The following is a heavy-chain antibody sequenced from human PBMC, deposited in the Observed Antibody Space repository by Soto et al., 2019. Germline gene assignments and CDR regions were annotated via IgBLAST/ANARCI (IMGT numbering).Heavy chain of an antibody. Sequence: SETLSLTCTVSGGSISSGDYYWSWIRQPPGKGLEWIGYIYYSGSTYYNPSLKSRVTISVDTSKNQFSLKLSSVTAADTAVYYCARDHFGRPYYYDSRGDYYGMDVWGQGTTVTVSS. J-gene: IGHJ6*02. CDR3: ARDHFGRPYYYDSRGDYYGMDV. CDR2: IYYSGST. CDR1: GGSISSGDYY. V-gene: IGHV4-30-4*01. D-gene: IGHD3-22*01.